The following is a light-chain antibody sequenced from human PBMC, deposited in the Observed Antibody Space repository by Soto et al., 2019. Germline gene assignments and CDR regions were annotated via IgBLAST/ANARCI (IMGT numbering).Light chain of an antibody. V-gene: IGLV2-14*03. CDR1: SRDVGAYDY. CDR3: CSYADGSIYF. CDR2: YVD. Sequence: QSALTQPASVSGSPGQSITISCTGTSRDVGAYDYVSWYLQYPDKAPQLLIYYVDHRPSGVSSRFSASKSGNTASLTTSGLQAEDEGDYYCCSYADGSIYFFGTGTKVTVL. J-gene: IGLJ1*01.